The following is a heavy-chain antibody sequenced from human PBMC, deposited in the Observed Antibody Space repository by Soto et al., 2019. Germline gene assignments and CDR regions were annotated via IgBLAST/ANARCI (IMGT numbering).Heavy chain of an antibody. CDR1: GSSINSSGYY. Sequence: QLQVQESGPELVKPSETLSLTCTASGSSINSSGYYGGWIREPPGKGLEWIGSMFYGVSTYYNPSLKSRVTVSVDTSKNKFSLNLRSVTAADTAVYYCARLPSRHLVDYWGQGTLVTVSS. J-gene: IGHJ4*02. CDR3: ARLPSRHLVDY. D-gene: IGHD3-3*02. CDR2: MFYGVST. V-gene: IGHV4-39*01.